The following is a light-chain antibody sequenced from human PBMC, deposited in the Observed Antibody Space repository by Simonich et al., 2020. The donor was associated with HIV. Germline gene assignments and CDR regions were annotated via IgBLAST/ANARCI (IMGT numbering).Light chain of an antibody. V-gene: IGKV3-11*01. CDR3: QQRSHWPT. CDR1: QRVTSY. J-gene: IGKJ1*01. Sequence: EIVLTQSHATLSLSPGERATLPCRASQRVTSYLAWYQHKPGQAPRLLIYDASNRATGIPARFSGSGSGTDFTLTISSLEPEDFAIYYCQQRSHWPTFGQGTKVEIK. CDR2: DAS.